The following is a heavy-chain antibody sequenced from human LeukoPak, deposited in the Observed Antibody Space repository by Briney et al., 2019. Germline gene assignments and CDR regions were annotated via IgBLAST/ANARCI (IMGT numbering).Heavy chain of an antibody. CDR3: ARMGESIQLWFQSDY. D-gene: IGHD5-18*01. Sequence: ASVKVSCKASGYTFTSYGISWVRQAPGQGLEWMGWISAYNGNTNYAQKLQGRVTMTTDTSTSTAYMGLRSLRSDDTAMYYCARMGESIQLWFQSDYWGQGTLVTVSS. J-gene: IGHJ4*02. V-gene: IGHV1-18*01. CDR1: GYTFTSYG. CDR2: ISAYNGNT.